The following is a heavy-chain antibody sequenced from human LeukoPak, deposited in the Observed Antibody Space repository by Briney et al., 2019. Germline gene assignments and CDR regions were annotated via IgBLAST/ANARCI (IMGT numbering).Heavy chain of an antibody. Sequence: PSQTLSLTCTVSGGSISSSSYYWGWIRQPPGKGLEWIGSIYYSGSTYYNPSLKSRVTISVDTSKNQFSLKLSSVTAADTAVYYCARLQTIFGVVIAPRYFDYWGQGTLVTVSS. D-gene: IGHD3-3*01. CDR2: IYYSGST. CDR3: ARLQTIFGVVIAPRYFDY. J-gene: IGHJ4*02. CDR1: GGSISSSSYY. V-gene: IGHV4-39*01.